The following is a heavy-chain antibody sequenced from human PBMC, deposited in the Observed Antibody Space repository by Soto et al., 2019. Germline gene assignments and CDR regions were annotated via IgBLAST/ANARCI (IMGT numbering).Heavy chain of an antibody. J-gene: IGHJ4*02. V-gene: IGHV3-74*01. D-gene: IGHD5-12*01. CDR1: GIAFSRYW. Sequence: EVQLVEAGGGLVQPGGSLRLSCAGSGIAFSRYWIHWVRQAPGKGLVWVSRISSDGSTTTYADSVKGRFTISRDHAENTLYLQMNSLRAEDTAVYYCARESSGYSSYFDYWGQGTLVTVSS. CDR3: ARESSGYSSYFDY. CDR2: ISSDGSTT.